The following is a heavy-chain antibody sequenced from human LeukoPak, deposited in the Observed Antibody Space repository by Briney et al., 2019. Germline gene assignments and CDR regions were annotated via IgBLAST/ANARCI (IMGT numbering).Heavy chain of an antibody. Sequence: GGSLRLSCAASGFTFSSYAMSWVRQAPGKGLEWVSAISGSGGSTYYADSVKGRFTISRDNSMNTLYLQMNSLRAEDTAVYYCAKGQAVAGTFYYYYYGMDVWGKGTTVTVSS. CDR1: GFTFSSYA. CDR2: ISGSGGST. V-gene: IGHV3-23*01. CDR3: AKGQAVAGTFYYYYYGMDV. J-gene: IGHJ6*04. D-gene: IGHD6-19*01.